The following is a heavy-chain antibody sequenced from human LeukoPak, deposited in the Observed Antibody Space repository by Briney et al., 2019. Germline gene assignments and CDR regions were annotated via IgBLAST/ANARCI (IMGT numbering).Heavy chain of an antibody. CDR2: INSDGSTI. CDR3: ARDRTEYSSSSGFDP. Sequence: AGGSLRLSCAASGFIVSSYWMHWVRQAPGKGLVWVSRINSDGSTISYADSVKGRFTISRDNAKNSLYLQMNSLRAEDTAVYYCARDRTEYSSSSGFDPWGQGTLVTVSS. D-gene: IGHD6-6*01. J-gene: IGHJ5*02. CDR1: GFIVSSYW. V-gene: IGHV3-74*01.